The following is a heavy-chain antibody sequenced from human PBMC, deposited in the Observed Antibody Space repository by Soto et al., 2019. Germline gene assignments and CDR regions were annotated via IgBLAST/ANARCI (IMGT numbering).Heavy chain of an antibody. V-gene: IGHV6-1*01. CDR1: GDSVSSNSAA. Sequence: SQTLSLTCAISGDSVSSNSAAWNWIRQSPSRGLEWLGRTYYRSKWYNDYAVSVKSRITINPDTSKNQFSLQLNSVTPEDTAVYYCARGIVVVVAAKESGAFDIWGQGSMVTVS. J-gene: IGHJ3*02. CDR3: ARGIVVVVAAKESGAFDI. CDR2: TYYRSKWYN. D-gene: IGHD2-15*01.